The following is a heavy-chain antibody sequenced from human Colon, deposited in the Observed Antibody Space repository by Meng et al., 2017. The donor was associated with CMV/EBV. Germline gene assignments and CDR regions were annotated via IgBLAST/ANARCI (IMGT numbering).Heavy chain of an antibody. V-gene: IGHV4-59*02. J-gene: IGHJ6*02. CDR3: ARGCGLTSCNPSYYALDV. Sequence: SETLSLTCTVSGGSVTDFHYWSWVRQPPGKGLEWIAYVSYNGNTNYNRSLRSRVTISSDAAKNQFSLNLDSLTAADTAVYFCARGCGLTSCNPSYYALDVWGRGIMVTVSS. CDR1: GGSVTDFHY. D-gene: IGHD3-16*01. CDR2: VSYNGNT.